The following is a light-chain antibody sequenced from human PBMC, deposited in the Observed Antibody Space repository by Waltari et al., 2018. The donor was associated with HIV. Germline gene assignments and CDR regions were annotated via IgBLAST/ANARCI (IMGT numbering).Light chain of an antibody. CDR2: EVS. J-gene: IGLJ2*01. CDR3: SSYTPTNTVI. V-gene: IGLV2-14*01. Sequence: QSALTQPASVSGSPGQSVTISCLGTNSDVGGYTYVSWYQHHPGKAPKLLIYEVSNWPSGISNRFSGSKSGNTASLTISGLQAEDEADYYCSSYTPTNTVIFGGGTKVTVL. CDR1: NSDVGGYTY.